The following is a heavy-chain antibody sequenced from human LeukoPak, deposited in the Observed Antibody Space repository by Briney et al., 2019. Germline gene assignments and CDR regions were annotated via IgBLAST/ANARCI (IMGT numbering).Heavy chain of an antibody. D-gene: IGHD3-9*01. CDR2: IKQDGSEK. Sequence: GGSLRLSCAASGFTFSSYWMSWVRQAPGKGREGGANIKQDGSEKYYVDSVKGRFTICRDNAKNSLYLQMNSLRAEDTAVYYCARDGHDILTGRPDTFDYWGQGTLVTVSS. V-gene: IGHV3-7*01. CDR1: GFTFSSYW. J-gene: IGHJ4*02. CDR3: ARDGHDILTGRPDTFDY.